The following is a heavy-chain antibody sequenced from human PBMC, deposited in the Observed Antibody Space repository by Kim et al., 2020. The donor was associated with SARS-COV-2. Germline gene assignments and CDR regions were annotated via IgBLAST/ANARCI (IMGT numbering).Heavy chain of an antibody. CDR3: ARNPKYYYDSSGSTD. V-gene: IGHV4-4*02. J-gene: IGHJ4*02. Sequence: PSLKSRVTISVDKSKNQFSLKLSSVTAADTAVYYCARNPKYYYDSSGSTDWGQGTLVTVSS. D-gene: IGHD3-22*01.